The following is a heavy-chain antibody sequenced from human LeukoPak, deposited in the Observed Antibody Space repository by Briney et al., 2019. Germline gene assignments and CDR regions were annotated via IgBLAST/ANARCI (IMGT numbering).Heavy chain of an antibody. V-gene: IGHV4-4*07. CDR3: PGERRHYDSSGYHL. Sequence: SETLSLTCTVSGGSLSSYYWSWMWQPAGEGLEWIGRIYTSGSTNYNPSPKSRVNMSVETSKNIFSPKLHSVTAADKAGDSFPGERRHYDSSGYHLWGQRPLVTVSS. CDR1: GGSLSSYY. J-gene: IGHJ5*02. CDR2: IYTSGST. D-gene: IGHD3-22*01.